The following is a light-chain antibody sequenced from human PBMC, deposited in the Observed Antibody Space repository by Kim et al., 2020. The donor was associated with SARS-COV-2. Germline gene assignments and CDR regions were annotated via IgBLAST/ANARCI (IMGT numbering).Light chain of an antibody. Sequence: GQSITISCTGTSRDVGGYNYVSWYQQYPGKAPKRIIFDVNERPSGVSSRFSGSKSGNTASLTISGLQAEDEADYHCSSYTSSISYVFGTGTKFTVL. CDR3: SSYTSSISYV. CDR2: DVN. J-gene: IGLJ1*01. CDR1: SRDVGGYNY. V-gene: IGLV2-14*04.